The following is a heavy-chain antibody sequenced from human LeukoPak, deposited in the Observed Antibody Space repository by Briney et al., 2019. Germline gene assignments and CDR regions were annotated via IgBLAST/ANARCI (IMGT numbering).Heavy chain of an antibody. J-gene: IGHJ4*02. CDR1: GFTFSSYS. CDR3: FYGWHSDY. Sequence: GGSLRLSCAASGFTFSSYSMNWVRQAPGKGLEWVSYISDSSSTIYYADSVKGRFTISRDNAKNSLYLQMNSLRDEDTVVYYCFYGWHSDYWGRGTLVTVSS. V-gene: IGHV3-48*02. D-gene: IGHD6-19*01. CDR2: ISDSSSTI.